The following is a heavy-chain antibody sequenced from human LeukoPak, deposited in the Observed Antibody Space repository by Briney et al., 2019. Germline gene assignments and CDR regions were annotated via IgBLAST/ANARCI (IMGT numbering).Heavy chain of an antibody. CDR2: IYYSWST. D-gene: IGHD6-13*01. CDR1: GFTISSCGYY. CDR3: ERESSSWYSDYYYYYMDA. Sequence: PSETLSLTCTVSGFTISSCGYYWSCIRQHPGKGLESTGNIYYSWSTYYNPSLKSRVTISVDTSKNQFSLKLSSVTAADTAVYYCERESSSWYSDYYYYYMDAWGKGTTVTVSS. V-gene: IGHV4-31*03. J-gene: IGHJ6*03.